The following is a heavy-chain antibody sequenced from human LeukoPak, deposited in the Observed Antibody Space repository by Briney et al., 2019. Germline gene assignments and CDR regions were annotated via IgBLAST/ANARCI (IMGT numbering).Heavy chain of an antibody. V-gene: IGHV1-46*01. CDR2: INPSGGST. D-gene: IGHD3-3*01. CDR1: GYTFTSYY. Sequence: ASVKVPCKASGYTFTSYYMHWVRQAPGQGLEWMGIINPSGGSTSYAQKFQGRVTMTRDTSTSTVYMELSSLRSEDTAVYYCARDLLEWLFDYWGQGTLVTVSS. J-gene: IGHJ4*02. CDR3: ARDLLEWLFDY.